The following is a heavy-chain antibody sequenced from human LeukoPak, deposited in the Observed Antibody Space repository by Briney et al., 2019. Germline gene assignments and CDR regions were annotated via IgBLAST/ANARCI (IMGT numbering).Heavy chain of an antibody. J-gene: IGHJ6*02. CDR3: ARGEQWLVIYYYYYGMDV. V-gene: IGHV3-30-3*01. D-gene: IGHD6-19*01. CDR1: GFTFSSYA. CDR2: ISYDGSNK. Sequence: GGSLRLSCAASGFTFSSYAMHWVRQAPGKGLEWVAVISYDGSNKYYADSVKGRFTISRDNSKNTLYLQMNSLRAEDTAVYYCARGEQWLVIYYYYYGMDVWGQGTTVTVSS.